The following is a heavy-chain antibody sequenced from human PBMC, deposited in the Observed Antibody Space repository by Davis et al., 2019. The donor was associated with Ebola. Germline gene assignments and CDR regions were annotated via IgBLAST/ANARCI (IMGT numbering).Heavy chain of an antibody. V-gene: IGHV3-33*06. Sequence: GGSLKLSCAPSGFTFSSYGMHWVRQAPGKGLEWVAVIWYDGGTKYYADSVKGRFIISRDNSQNMLYLQMNSLRPEDTAVYYCAKVGQMKWNFRYAMDVWGQGTLVTVSS. J-gene: IGHJ4*02. CDR2: IWYDGGTK. CDR1: GFTFSSYG. CDR3: AKVGQMKWNFRYAMDV. D-gene: IGHD1-7*01.